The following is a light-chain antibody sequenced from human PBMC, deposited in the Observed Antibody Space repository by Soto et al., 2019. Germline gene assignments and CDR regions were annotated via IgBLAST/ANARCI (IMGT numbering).Light chain of an antibody. CDR1: QSISSY. CDR3: QQYDKDPLT. J-gene: IGKJ4*01. Sequence: DIQMTQSPSSLSASVGDRVTITCRASQSISSYLNWYEQKPGKAPKLLIYAASSLQSGVPSRFSGSGSGTDFTLTISSLQPENFATYYCQQYDKDPLTFGGGTKVDIK. V-gene: IGKV1-39*01. CDR2: AAS.